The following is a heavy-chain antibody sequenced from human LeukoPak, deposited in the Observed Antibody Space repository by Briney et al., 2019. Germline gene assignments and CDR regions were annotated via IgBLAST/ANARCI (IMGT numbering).Heavy chain of an antibody. V-gene: IGHV3-23*01. J-gene: IGHJ4*02. Sequence: GGSLRLSCAASGFTFSSYAMSWVRQAPGKGLERVSAMSGSGSSTYYADSVKGRFTISRYNSKNMLYLQMSSLRAEDTAVFYCAKYRGDGYNYNIFDCWGQGTLVTVSS. CDR3: AKYRGDGYNYNIFDC. D-gene: IGHD5-24*01. CDR2: MSGSGSST. CDR1: GFTFSSYA.